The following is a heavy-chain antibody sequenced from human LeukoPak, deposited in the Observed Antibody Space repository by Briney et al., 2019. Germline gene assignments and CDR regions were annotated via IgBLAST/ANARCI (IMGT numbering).Heavy chain of an antibody. CDR2: INHSGST. V-gene: IGHV4-34*01. CDR1: GGSFSGYY. CDR3: ARVNIVATITQDY. Sequence: PSETLSLTCAVYGGSFSGYYWSWIRQPPGKGLEWIGEINHSGSTNYNPSLKSRVTISVDTYKNQFSLKLSSVTAADTAVYYCARVNIVATITQDYWGQGTLVTVSS. D-gene: IGHD5-12*01. J-gene: IGHJ4*02.